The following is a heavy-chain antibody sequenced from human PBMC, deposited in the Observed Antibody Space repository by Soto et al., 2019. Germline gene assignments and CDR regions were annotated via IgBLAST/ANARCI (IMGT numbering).Heavy chain of an antibody. D-gene: IGHD5-18*01. J-gene: IGHJ6*02. CDR1: GFTFSSYA. V-gene: IGHV3-23*01. Sequence: GGSLRLSCAASGFTFSSYAMSWVRQAPGKGLEWVSAISGSGGSTYYADSVKGRFTISRDNSKNTLYLQMNSLRAEDTAVYYCAKDGSDTAMVADYYYYGMDVWGQGTTVTVSS. CDR2: ISGSGGST. CDR3: AKDGSDTAMVADYYYYGMDV.